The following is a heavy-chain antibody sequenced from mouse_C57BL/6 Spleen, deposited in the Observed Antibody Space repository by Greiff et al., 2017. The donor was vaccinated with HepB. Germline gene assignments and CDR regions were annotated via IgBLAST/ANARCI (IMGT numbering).Heavy chain of an antibody. J-gene: IGHJ4*01. CDR1: GFTFSSYA. Sequence: EVKLMESGEGLVKPGGSLKLSCAASGFTFSSYAMSWVRQTPEKRLEWVAYISSGGDYIYYADTVNGRFTISRDNARNTLYLQMSSLKSEDTAMYYCTRNLDGAMDYWGQGTSVTVSS. V-gene: IGHV5-9-1*02. CDR3: TRNLDGAMDY. CDR2: ISSGGDYI.